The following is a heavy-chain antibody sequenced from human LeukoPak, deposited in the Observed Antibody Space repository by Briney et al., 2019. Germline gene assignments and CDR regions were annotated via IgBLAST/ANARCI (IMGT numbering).Heavy chain of an antibody. CDR2: IDWDDDK. CDR1: GFSLSTSGMR. Sequence: GSGPALVQPTQTLTLTCTFSGFSLSTSGMRVSWIRQPPGKALEWLARIDWDDDKFYSTSLKTRLTISKDTSKNQVVLTMTNMDPVATATYYCARDPGPHSSSWFDYWGQGTLVTVSS. D-gene: IGHD6-13*01. V-gene: IGHV2-70*04. CDR3: ARDPGPHSSSWFDY. J-gene: IGHJ4*02.